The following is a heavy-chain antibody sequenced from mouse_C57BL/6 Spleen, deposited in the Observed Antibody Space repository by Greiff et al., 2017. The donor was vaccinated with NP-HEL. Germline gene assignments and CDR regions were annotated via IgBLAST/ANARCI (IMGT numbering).Heavy chain of an antibody. V-gene: IGHV1-42*01. J-gene: IGHJ4*01. CDR3: APIYDGYYAMDY. Sequence: VHVKQSGPELVKPGASVKISCKASGYSFTGYYMNWVKQSPEKSLEWIGEINPSTGGTTYNQKFKAKATLTVDKSSSTAYMQLKSLTSEDSAVYYCAPIYDGYYAMDYWGQGTSVTVSS. CDR1: GYSFTGYY. D-gene: IGHD2-3*01. CDR2: INPSTGGT.